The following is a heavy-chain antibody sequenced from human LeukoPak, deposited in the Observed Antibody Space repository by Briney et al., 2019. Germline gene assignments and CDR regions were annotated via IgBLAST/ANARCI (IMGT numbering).Heavy chain of an antibody. CDR3: AWMPGRYFHS. J-gene: IGHJ4*02. CDR2: INQAGSEE. CDR1: RFTISSFW. Sequence: GGSLRLSCAVSRFTISSFWMGWVRQAPGRGLEWVANINQAGSEEYYVESERGRFFISRDNAENSLYLQMHSLTAEDTAVYYCAWMPGRYFHSWGEGTLVTVSS. V-gene: IGHV3-7*04. D-gene: IGHD3-10*01.